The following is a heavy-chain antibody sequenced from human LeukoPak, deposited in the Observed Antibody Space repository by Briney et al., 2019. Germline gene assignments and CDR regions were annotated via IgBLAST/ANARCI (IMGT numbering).Heavy chain of an antibody. CDR3: AKGPYDYVWGSYRYIDY. CDR2: IRGSGGST. V-gene: IGHV3-23*01. CDR1: GFTLSSYA. D-gene: IGHD3-16*02. Sequence: PGASLRLSCAASGFTLSSYAMSWVRHAPGKGLEWVSAIRGSGGSTYYADSAKGRFTLSRDNSKNTLYLQMNSLRAEDTAVYYCAKGPYDYVWGSYRYIDYWGQGTLVTVSS. J-gene: IGHJ4*02.